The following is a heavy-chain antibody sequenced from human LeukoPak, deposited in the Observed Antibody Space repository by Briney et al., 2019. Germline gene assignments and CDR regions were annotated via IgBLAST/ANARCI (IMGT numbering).Heavy chain of an antibody. CDR1: GGSISSSSYY. V-gene: IGHV4-39*07. D-gene: IGHD3-10*01. CDR3: ARMEGSGSPYDY. Sequence: SETLSLTCTVSGGSISSSSYYWGWIRQPPGKGLEWIGSIYYNGSTYYNPSLKSRVTISVDTSKNQFSLKLSSVTAADTAVYYCARMEGSGSPYDYWGQGTLVTVSS. J-gene: IGHJ4*02. CDR2: IYYNGST.